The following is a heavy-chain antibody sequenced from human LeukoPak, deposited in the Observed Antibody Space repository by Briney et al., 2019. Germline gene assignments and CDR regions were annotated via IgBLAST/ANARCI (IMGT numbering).Heavy chain of an antibody. J-gene: IGHJ6*02. CDR2: ISGSGGST. Sequence: GGSLRLSCAASGFTFSSYAMSWVRQAPGKGLEWVSAISGSGGSTYYADSVKGRFTISRDNSKNTLYLQMNSLRAEDTAVYYCAKDLIGQLYYYYGMDVWGQGTTVTVSS. D-gene: IGHD5-18*01. V-gene: IGHV3-23*01. CDR3: AKDLIGQLYYYYGMDV. CDR1: GFTFSSYA.